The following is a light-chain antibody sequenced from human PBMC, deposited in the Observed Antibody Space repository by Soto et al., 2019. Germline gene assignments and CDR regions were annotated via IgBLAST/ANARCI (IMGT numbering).Light chain of an antibody. CDR3: QQYGSSAAT. V-gene: IGKV3-20*01. J-gene: IGKJ2*01. CDR2: GAS. CDR1: QSVTSNY. Sequence: EIVLTQSPGTLSLSPGERATLSCRASQSVTSNYLAWYQQKPGQSPGLLIYGASSRATGIPDRFSGSESGTDFTLTISRLEPEDVEVYYCQQYGSSAATFGQATKLEIK.